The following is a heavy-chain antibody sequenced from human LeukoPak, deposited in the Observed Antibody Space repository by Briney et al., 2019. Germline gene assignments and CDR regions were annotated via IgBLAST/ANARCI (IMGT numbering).Heavy chain of an antibody. V-gene: IGHV3-23*01. J-gene: IGHJ2*01. CDR2: ISGSGGST. CDR3: ARLVVVITAHWYFDL. Sequence: GGPLRLSCIGSGFTFSSDAMGWVRQAPGKGLEWVSGISGSGGSTYYADCVRGRFTIPRDNSKNTLYQQMNSLRAEDTAVYYCARLVVVITAHWYFDLWGRGTLVTVSS. CDR1: GFTFSSDA. D-gene: IGHD3-22*01.